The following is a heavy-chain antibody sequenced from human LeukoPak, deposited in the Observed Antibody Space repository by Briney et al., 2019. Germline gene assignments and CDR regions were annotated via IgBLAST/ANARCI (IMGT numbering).Heavy chain of an antibody. CDR3: ARGPHCSGTSCYPANDY. D-gene: IGHD2-2*01. J-gene: IGHJ4*02. CDR2: INHSGST. CDR1: GGSFSGYY. Sequence: SETLSLTCAVYGGSFSGYYWSWIRQPPGKGLEWIGEINHSGSTNYNPSLKSRVTISVDTSKNQFSLKLSSVTAADTAVYYCARGPHCSGTSCYPANDYWGQGTLVTVSS. V-gene: IGHV4-34*01.